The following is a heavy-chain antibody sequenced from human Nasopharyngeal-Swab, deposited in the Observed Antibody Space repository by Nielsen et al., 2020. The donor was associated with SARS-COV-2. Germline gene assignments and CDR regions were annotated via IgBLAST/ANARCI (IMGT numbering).Heavy chain of an antibody. CDR1: GVSITSHY. J-gene: IGHJ5*02. V-gene: IGHV4-59*11. CDR2: ISHNSGT. CDR3: AKEGATGWFDP. Sequence: SETLSLTCTVSGVSITSHYWSWIRQPPGKGLEWIGYISHNSGTSYNPSLKSRVTMLMDTSKKQFSLRLTSVTAADTAVYYCAKEGATGWFDPWGQGTLVTVSS.